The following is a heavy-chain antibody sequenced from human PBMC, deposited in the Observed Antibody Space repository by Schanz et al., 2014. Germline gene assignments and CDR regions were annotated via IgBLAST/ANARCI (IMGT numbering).Heavy chain of an antibody. D-gene: IGHD5-12*01. CDR3: ARGGGPEDVFDI. CDR2: ISGSNGNT. V-gene: IGHV1-18*01. CDR1: GYTFISYG. Sequence: QVQLVQSGAEVRKPGASVKVSCKASGYTFISYGISWVRQAPGQGLEWLGWISGSNGNTNYTQKFQGRVTMTADTSTSTAYMELSSLRSDDTAVYYCARGGGPEDVFDIWGQGTMXTVSS. J-gene: IGHJ3*02.